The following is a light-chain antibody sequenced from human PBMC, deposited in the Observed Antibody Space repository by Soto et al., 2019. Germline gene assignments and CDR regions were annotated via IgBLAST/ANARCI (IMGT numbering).Light chain of an antibody. CDR1: QSVSSSY. Sequence: EIVLTQSPGTLSLSAGERATLSCRASQSVSSSYLAWYQQKPGQAPRLLIYGASSRATGIPDRFSGSGSGTYFPITISRLEPEDFAVYDCQQNASSLLYSFRQGTKLEIK. J-gene: IGKJ2*01. CDR2: GAS. V-gene: IGKV3-20*01. CDR3: QQNASSLLYS.